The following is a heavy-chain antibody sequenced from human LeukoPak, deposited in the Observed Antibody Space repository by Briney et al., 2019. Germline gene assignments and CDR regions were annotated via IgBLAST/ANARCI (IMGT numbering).Heavy chain of an antibody. CDR2: ISGSGGST. J-gene: IGHJ4*02. V-gene: IGHV3-23*01. CDR1: GFTFSSYA. CDR3: ASRRRLYDFWSGYYTGIIYD. Sequence: GGSLRLSCAASGFTFSSYAMSWVRQAPGKGLEWVSAISGSGGSTYYADSVKGRFTISRDNSKNTLYLQMNSLRAEDTAVYYCASRRRLYDFWSGYYTGIIYDWGQGTLVTVSS. D-gene: IGHD3-3*01.